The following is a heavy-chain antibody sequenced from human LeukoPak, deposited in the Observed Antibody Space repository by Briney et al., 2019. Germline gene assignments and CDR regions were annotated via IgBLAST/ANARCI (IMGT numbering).Heavy chain of an antibody. V-gene: IGHV3-21*01. Sequence: GGSLRLSCAASGFTFSSYSMNWVRQAPGKGLEWVSSVSSSSSYIYYADSVKGRFTISRDNAKNSLYLQMNSLRAEDTAVYYCASQLGDASDIWGQGTMVTVSS. J-gene: IGHJ3*02. CDR3: ASQLGDASDI. D-gene: IGHD6-13*01. CDR1: GFTFSSYS. CDR2: VSSSSSYI.